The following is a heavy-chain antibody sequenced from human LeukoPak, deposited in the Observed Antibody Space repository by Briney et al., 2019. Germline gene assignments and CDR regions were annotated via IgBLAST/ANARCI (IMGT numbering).Heavy chain of an antibody. V-gene: IGHV4-59*01. J-gene: IGHJ4*02. Sequence: PSETLSLTCTVSGVSISSYYWSWIRQPPGKGLEWIGYIYYSGSTNYNPSLKSRVTISVDTSKNQFSLKLSSVTAADTAVCYCARVGCTNGVCYEGDYWGQGTLVTLSS. CDR1: GVSISSYY. CDR3: ARVGCTNGVCYEGDY. D-gene: IGHD2-8*01. CDR2: IYYSGST.